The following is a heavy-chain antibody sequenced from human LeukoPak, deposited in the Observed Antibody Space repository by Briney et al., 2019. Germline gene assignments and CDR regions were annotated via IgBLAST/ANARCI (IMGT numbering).Heavy chain of an antibody. CDR3: ARSSSSWLDY. CDR1: GYTFTSYD. V-gene: IGHV1-2*02. CDR2: INPNSGGT. Sequence: ASVKVSCKASGYTFTSYDINWVRQAPGQGLEWMGWINPNSGGTNYAQKFQGRVTMTRDTSISTAYMELSRLRSDDTAVYYCARSSSSWLDYWGQGTLVTVSS. J-gene: IGHJ4*02. D-gene: IGHD6-13*01.